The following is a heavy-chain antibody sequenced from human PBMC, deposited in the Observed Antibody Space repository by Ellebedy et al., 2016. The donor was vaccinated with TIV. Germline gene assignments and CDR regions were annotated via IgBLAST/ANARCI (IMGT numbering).Heavy chain of an antibody. CDR2: VNQDGSGK. Sequence: GESLKISCAASGITFSSYWMSWVRQAPGKGLEWVANVNQDGSGKNYANSVKGRFTISRDNAKNSLYLQMNSLRVEDTAVYYCAKDAFSRGDYWGQGTLVTVSP. CDR1: GITFSSYW. D-gene: IGHD3-3*02. CDR3: AKDAFSRGDY. V-gene: IGHV3-7*04. J-gene: IGHJ4*02.